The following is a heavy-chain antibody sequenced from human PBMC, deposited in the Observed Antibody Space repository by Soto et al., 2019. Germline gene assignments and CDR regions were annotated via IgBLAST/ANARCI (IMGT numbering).Heavy chain of an antibody. V-gene: IGHV4-39*01. D-gene: IGHD2-21*02. J-gene: IGHJ4*02. CDR1: GGSISSSSYY. CDR2: IYYSGST. Sequence: QLQLQESGPGLVKPSETLSLTCTVSGGSISSSSYYWGWIRQPPGKGLEWTGSIYYSGSTYYNPSLKSRVTISVDTSKNQFSLKLSSVTAADTAVYYCASTPYCGGDCSLYYFDYWGQGTLVTVSS. CDR3: ASTPYCGGDCSLYYFDY.